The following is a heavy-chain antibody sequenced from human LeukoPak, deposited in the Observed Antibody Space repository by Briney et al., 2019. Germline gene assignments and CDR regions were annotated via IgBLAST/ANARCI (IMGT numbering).Heavy chain of an antibody. Sequence: ASVKVSCKASGYTFTSYYMHWVRQAPGQGLEWMGIINPSGGSTSYAQKFQGRVTMTRDTSTSTVYMELSSLRSEDTAVYYCARARDPTYCGGDCYYDMDVWGQGTTVTVSS. CDR1: GYTFTSYY. CDR2: INPSGGST. V-gene: IGHV1-46*01. CDR3: ARARDPTYCGGDCYYDMDV. D-gene: IGHD2-21*01. J-gene: IGHJ6*02.